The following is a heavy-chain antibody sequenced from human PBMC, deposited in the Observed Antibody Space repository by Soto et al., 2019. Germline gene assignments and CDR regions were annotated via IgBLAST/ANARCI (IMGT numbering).Heavy chain of an antibody. V-gene: IGHV3-30-3*01. CDR3: ARQAYYYYSASSHQYYYYYGMDV. CDR1: GFTFSSYA. Sequence: HVQLVESGGGVVQPGRSLRLSCAASGFTFSSYAIHWVRQAPGKGLEWVAVISYDGSNKYYADSVKGRFTISRDNSKNRLYLQMNSLRAEDTAGYFCARQAYYYYSASSHQYYYYYGMDVWGQGTTVTVSS. D-gene: IGHD3-10*01. CDR2: ISYDGSNK. J-gene: IGHJ6*02.